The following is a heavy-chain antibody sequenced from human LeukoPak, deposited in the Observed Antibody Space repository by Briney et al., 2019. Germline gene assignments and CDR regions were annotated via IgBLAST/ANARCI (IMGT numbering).Heavy chain of an antibody. CDR1: GFTFSSYA. Sequence: GGSLRLSCAASGFTFSSYAMHWVRQAPGKGLEWVAVISYDGSNKYYADSVKGRFTISRDNSKNTLYLQMNSLRAEDTAVYYCARDLGRHGVLRYRLGYWGQGTLVTVSS. V-gene: IGHV3-30-3*01. CDR2: ISYDGSNK. J-gene: IGHJ4*02. CDR3: ARDLGRHGVLRYRLGY. D-gene: IGHD1-1*01.